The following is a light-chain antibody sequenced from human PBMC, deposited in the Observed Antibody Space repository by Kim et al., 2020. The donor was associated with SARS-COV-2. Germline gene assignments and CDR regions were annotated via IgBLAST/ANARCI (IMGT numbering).Light chain of an antibody. CDR2: YAS. J-gene: IGKJ4*01. CDR3: QQFNNWPPLT. CDR1: QSVSSN. V-gene: IGKV3-15*01. Sequence: ASPGETATLYCRASQSVSSNVAWFQQKPGQPPRLLIYYASTRATGVPARFTASGSGTEFTLTINSLQSEDFAVYFCQQFNNWPPLTFGGGTRVEIK.